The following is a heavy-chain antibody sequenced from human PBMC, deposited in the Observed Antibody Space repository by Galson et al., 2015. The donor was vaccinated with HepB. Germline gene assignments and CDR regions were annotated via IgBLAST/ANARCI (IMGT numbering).Heavy chain of an antibody. Sequence: SLRLSCAASGFTFSSYGMHWVRQAPGKGLEWVAVISYDGSNKYYADSVKGRFTISRDNSKNTLYLQMNSLRAEDTAVYYCAKVDATKLLWFGESQNYFDYWGQGTLVTVSS. J-gene: IGHJ4*02. CDR3: AKVDATKLLWFGESQNYFDY. CDR2: ISYDGSNK. CDR1: GFTFSSYG. V-gene: IGHV3-30*18. D-gene: IGHD3-10*01.